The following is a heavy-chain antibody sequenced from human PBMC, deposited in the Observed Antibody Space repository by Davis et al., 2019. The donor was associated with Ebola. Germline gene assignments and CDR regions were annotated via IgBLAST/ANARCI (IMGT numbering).Heavy chain of an antibody. J-gene: IGHJ1*01. CDR1: GGTFSSYA. Sequence: SVKVSCKASGGTFSSYAISWVRQAPGQGLEWMGGIIPIFGTANYAQKFQGRVTITADKSTSTAYMELSSLRSEDTAVYYCANCPYNWKLGYFQHWGQGTLVTVSS. CDR3: ANCPYNWKLGYFQH. CDR2: IIPIFGTA. V-gene: IGHV1-69*06. D-gene: IGHD1-20*01.